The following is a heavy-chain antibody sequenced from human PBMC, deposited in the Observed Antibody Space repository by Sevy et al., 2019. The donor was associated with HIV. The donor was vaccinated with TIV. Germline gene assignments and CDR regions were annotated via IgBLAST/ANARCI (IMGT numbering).Heavy chain of an antibody. CDR1: GDSVSSKSAA. Sequence: SQTLSLTCAISGDSVSSKSAAWNWIRQSPSRGLEWLGRTYYRSKWYNDYAVSVKSRICIKPDTSKNQFSLQLNSVTPEDTAVYYCARSPTRSTSPNWFDPWGQGTLVTVSS. CDR2: TYYRSKWYN. J-gene: IGHJ5*02. V-gene: IGHV6-1*01. CDR3: ARSPTRSTSPNWFDP. D-gene: IGHD2-2*01.